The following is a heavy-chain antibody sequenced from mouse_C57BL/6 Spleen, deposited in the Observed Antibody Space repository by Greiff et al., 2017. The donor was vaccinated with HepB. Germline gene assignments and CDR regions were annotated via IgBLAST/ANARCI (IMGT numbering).Heavy chain of an antibody. J-gene: IGHJ4*01. CDR1: GYTFTTYP. CDR3: AMSSPYYAMDY. CDR2: FHPYYNYT. D-gene: IGHD1-1*01. V-gene: IGHV1-47*01. Sequence: VQLVESGAELVKPGASVKMSCKASGYTFTTYPIEWVKQSHGKSLEWIGNFHPYYNYTKYNEKFKGKATLTVEKSSSTGYLESSRLTSDDSAVYYCAMSSPYYAMDYWGQGTSVTVSS.